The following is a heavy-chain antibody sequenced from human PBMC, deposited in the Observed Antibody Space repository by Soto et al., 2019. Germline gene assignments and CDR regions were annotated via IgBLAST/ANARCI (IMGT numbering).Heavy chain of an antibody. V-gene: IGHV3-64D*06. D-gene: IGHD3-16*01. J-gene: IGHJ4*02. CDR2: VSTSGRST. CDR1: GFIFSEST. Sequence: GGSLRLSCSASGFIFSESTIYWVRQVPGKGLEAISAVSTSGRSTYYADSVKDRFTISRDNSKNTLFLQMGSLRPEDTAIYYCVKQAHGLDGVSFDYWGQGTQVTVSS. CDR3: VKQAHGLDGVSFDY.